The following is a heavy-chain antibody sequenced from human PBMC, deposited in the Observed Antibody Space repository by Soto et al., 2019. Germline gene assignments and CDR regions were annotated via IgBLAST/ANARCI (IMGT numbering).Heavy chain of an antibody. CDR1: GFTFSSYA. V-gene: IGHV3-23*01. CDR2: IIGSGGNT. J-gene: IGHJ4*02. CDR3: AKELYASSPQNY. Sequence: GSLRLSCAGSGFTFSSYAMAWVRQAPGKGLEWVSVIIGSGGNTYSADSVKGRFTISRDNSKNTLYLQMNSLRADDTAVYYCAKELYASSPQNYWGQGTLVTVSS. D-gene: IGHD2-8*01.